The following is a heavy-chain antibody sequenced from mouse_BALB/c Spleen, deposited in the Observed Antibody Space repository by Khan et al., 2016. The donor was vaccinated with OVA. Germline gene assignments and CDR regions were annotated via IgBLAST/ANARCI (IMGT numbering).Heavy chain of an antibody. CDR2: INPSTGYT. V-gene: IGHV1-7*01. CDR1: GYTFINYW. Sequence: VQLQQSGAELAKPGASVKMSCKASGYTFINYWILWVKQRPGQGLEWIGYINPSTGYTEYNQNFKDQATLTEDKSSSTAYRQLTSLTSEDSAVYYCARRGLRWDFDYWGQGTPLTVSS. CDR3: ARRGLRWDFDY. D-gene: IGHD1-1*01. J-gene: IGHJ2*01.